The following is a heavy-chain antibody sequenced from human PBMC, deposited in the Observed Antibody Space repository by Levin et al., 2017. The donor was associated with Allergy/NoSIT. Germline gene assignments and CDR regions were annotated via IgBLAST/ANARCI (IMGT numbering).Heavy chain of an antibody. V-gene: IGHV1-46*01. CDR2: INPSGGST. D-gene: IGHD3-10*01. CDR3: ARGSQLLWFGELLSNDAFDI. Sequence: ASVKVSCKASGYTFTSYYMHWVRQAPGQGLEWMGIINPSGGSTSYAQKFQGRVTMTRDTSTSTVYMELSSLRSEDTAVYYCARGSQLLWFGELLSNDAFDIWGQGTMVTVSS. CDR1: GYTFTSYY. J-gene: IGHJ3*02.